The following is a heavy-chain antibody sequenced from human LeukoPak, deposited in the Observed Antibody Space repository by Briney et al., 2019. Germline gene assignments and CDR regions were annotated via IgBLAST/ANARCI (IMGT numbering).Heavy chain of an antibody. CDR3: AKVGVVIRDAFDI. D-gene: IGHD3-10*01. CDR1: GFTFSSYA. CDR2: ISGSGGIT. J-gene: IGHJ3*02. Sequence: GGSLRLSCAASGFTFSSYAMSWVRQAPGKGLEWVSAISGSGGITYYADSVKGRFTISRDNSKNTLYLQMNSLRAEDTAVYYCAKVGVVIRDAFDIWGQGTMATVSS. V-gene: IGHV3-23*01.